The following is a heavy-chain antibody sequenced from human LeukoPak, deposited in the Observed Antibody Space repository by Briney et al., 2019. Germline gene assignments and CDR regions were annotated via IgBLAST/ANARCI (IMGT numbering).Heavy chain of an antibody. V-gene: IGHV1-18*01. D-gene: IGHD5-24*01. CDR1: GFTFTRHR. CDR2: ISAYNGNT. J-gene: IGHJ4*02. Sequence: ASVKVACTASGFTFTRHRFNWVRQAPGQRLEWMAWISAYNGNTKYAQKAQGRVTVTTDTSTRPAYMELGGMTSEATAVSSCARGYVGYTERHFDYWGQGTVVTVSS. CDR3: ARGYVGYTERHFDY.